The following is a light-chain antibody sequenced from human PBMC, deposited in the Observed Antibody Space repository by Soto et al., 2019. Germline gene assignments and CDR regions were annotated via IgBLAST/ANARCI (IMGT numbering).Light chain of an antibody. V-gene: IGKV3-11*01. CDR1: QSVRSN. Sequence: EIVMTQSPATLSVSPGGRATLSCSASQSVRSNFAWYQQKPGQAPRLLIYGASTRATGIPARFSGSGSGTDFTLTISSLEPEDFAVYYCQQRSDWPPITFGQGTRLEIK. CDR2: GAS. CDR3: QQRSDWPPIT. J-gene: IGKJ5*01.